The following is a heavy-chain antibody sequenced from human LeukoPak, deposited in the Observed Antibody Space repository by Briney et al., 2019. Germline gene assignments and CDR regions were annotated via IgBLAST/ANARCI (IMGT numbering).Heavy chain of an antibody. CDR3: ARGGYSYGYTYFDY. CDR1: GFTFSSYE. V-gene: IGHV3-48*03. CDR2: ISSSGSTI. D-gene: IGHD5-18*01. Sequence: SLRLSCAASGFTFSSYEMNWVRQAPGKGLELVSYISSSGSTIYYADSVKGRFTISRDNAKNSLYLQMNSLRAEDTAVYYCARGGYSYGYTYFDYWGQGTLVTVSS. J-gene: IGHJ4*02.